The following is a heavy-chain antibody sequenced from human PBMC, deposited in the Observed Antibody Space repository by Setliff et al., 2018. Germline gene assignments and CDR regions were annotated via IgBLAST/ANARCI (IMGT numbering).Heavy chain of an antibody. CDR1: GLTFGDYA. J-gene: IGHJ4*02. D-gene: IGHD2-2*01. V-gene: IGHV3-49*04. CDR2: IRSKAYGETT. CDR3: TTYCDSTTCALDY. Sequence: TGESLKISCTASGLTFGDYAMGWVRQAPGKGLEWVGYIRSKAYGETTEYAASVEDRFTISRDDPKNTAYLQMNSLKTDDTGVYYCTTYCDSTTCALDYWGQGILVTVSS.